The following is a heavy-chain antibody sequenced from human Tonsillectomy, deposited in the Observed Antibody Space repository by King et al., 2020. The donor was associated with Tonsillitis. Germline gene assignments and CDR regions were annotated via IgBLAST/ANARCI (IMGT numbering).Heavy chain of an antibody. Sequence: VQLVESGGGLVKPGGSLRLSCVASGFTFSDYYMSWIRQAPGKGLEWVSNISSGGSTMSYADSVKGRITISRDNAKNSLYLQMKRLRAEDTAIYYCARRTMDYYSYGLDVWGQGPTVTIPS. V-gene: IGHV3-11*01. J-gene: IGHJ6*02. CDR1: GFTFSDYY. CDR3: ARRTMDYYSYGLDV. D-gene: IGHD2-2*01. CDR2: ISSGGSTM.